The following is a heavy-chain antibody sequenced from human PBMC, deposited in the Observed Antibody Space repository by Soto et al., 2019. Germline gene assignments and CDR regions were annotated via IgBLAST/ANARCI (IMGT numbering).Heavy chain of an antibody. CDR3: ARVRVVPAADYYYYYGMDV. CDR2: IYHSGST. D-gene: IGHD2-2*01. CDR1: GFIFRSYA. J-gene: IGHJ6*02. V-gene: IGHV4-4*02. Sequence: QIQLVESGGGVVQPGGSLRLSCLASGFIFRSYAMHWVRQAPGKGLEWIGEIYHSGSTNYNPSLKSRVTISVDKSKNQFSLKLSSVTAADTAVYYCARVRVVPAADYYYYYGMDVWGQGTTVTVSS.